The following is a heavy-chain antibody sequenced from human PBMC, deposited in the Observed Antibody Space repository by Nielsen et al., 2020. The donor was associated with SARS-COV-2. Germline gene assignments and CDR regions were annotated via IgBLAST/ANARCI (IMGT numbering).Heavy chain of an antibody. CDR1: GYTFTSYY. D-gene: IGHD6-19*01. Sequence: ASVKVSCKASGYTFTSYYMHWVRQAPGQGLEWMGWISAYNGNTNYAQKLQGRVTMTTDTSTSTAYMELRSLRSDDTAVYYCARASAVAGDGMDVWGQGTTVTVSS. V-gene: IGHV1-18*04. J-gene: IGHJ6*02. CDR2: ISAYNGNT. CDR3: ARASAVAGDGMDV.